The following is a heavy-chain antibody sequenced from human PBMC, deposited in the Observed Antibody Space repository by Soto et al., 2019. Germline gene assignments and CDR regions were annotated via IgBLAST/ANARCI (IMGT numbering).Heavy chain of an antibody. CDR3: ARAPLWLRRPTSAYYGLDV. J-gene: IGHJ6*02. CDR1: GGTFSSNA. CDR2: IIPMFGTA. V-gene: IGHV1-69*06. Sequence: QVQLVQSGAEVKKPGSSVKVSCKASGGTFSSNAISWVRQAPGQGLEWMGGIIPMFGTANYAQRFQGRVTITADTSTGTAYMELNSLTSEDTAIYYCARAPLWLRRPTSAYYGLDVWGQGTTVTVSS. D-gene: IGHD2-21*01.